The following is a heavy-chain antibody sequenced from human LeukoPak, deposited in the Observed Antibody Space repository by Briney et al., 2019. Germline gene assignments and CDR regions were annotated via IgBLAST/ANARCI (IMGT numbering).Heavy chain of an antibody. V-gene: IGHV1-2*04. CDR1: GYTFTGYY. CDR2: INPNSGGT. D-gene: IGHD6-19*01. J-gene: IGHJ6*02. Sequence: ASVKVSCKASGYTFTGYYMHWVRQAPGQGLEWMGWINPNSGGTNYAQKFQGWVTMTRDTSISTAYMELSRLRSDDTAVYYCARDMVAGTSHCYYGMDVWGQGTTVTVSS. CDR3: ARDMVAGTSHCYYGMDV.